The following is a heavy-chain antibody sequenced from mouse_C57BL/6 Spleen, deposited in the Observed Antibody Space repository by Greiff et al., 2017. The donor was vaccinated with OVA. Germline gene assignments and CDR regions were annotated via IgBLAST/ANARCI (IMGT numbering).Heavy chain of an antibody. J-gene: IGHJ2*01. CDR3: ARVGLVYYFDY. CDR1: GYTFTSYW. Sequence: QVQLQQPGAELVMPGASVKLSCKASGYTFTSYWMHWVKQRPGQGLEWIGEIDPSDSYTNYNQKFKGKSTLTVDKSSSTAYMQLSSLTSEDSAVYYCARVGLVYYFDYWGQGTTLTVSS. D-gene: IGHD4-1*01. CDR2: IDPSDSYT. V-gene: IGHV1-69*01.